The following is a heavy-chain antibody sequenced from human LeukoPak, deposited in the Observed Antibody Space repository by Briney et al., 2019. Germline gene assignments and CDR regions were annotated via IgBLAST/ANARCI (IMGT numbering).Heavy chain of an antibody. V-gene: IGHV1-18*01. Sequence: ASVKVSCKASGYTFTNYGITWVRQAPGQGLEWMGWVSAYNGNTNYAQKLQGRVTMTTNPSTSTAYMEVRSMTSDDTAVYYCARDYYYDTSGYYRLDYWGQGTLVTVSS. CDR1: GYTFTNYG. CDR3: ARDYYYDTSGYYRLDY. CDR2: VSAYNGNT. J-gene: IGHJ4*02. D-gene: IGHD3-22*01.